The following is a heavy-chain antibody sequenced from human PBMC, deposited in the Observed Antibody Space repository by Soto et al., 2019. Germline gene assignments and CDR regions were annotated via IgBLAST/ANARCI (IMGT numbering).Heavy chain of an antibody. Sequence: PGGSLRLSCAASGFTFSSYAMHWVRQAPGKGLEWVAVISYDGSNKYYADSVKGRFTISGDNAKNSLYLQMNSLRAEDTAVYYCAREGSSGWNGLNWFDPWGQGTLVTVSS. V-gene: IGHV3-30-3*01. CDR2: ISYDGSNK. J-gene: IGHJ5*02. CDR1: GFTFSSYA. CDR3: AREGSSGWNGLNWFDP. D-gene: IGHD6-19*01.